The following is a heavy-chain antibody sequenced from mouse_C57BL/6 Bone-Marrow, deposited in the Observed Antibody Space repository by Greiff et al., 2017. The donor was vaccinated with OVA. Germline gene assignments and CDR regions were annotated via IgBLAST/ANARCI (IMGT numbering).Heavy chain of an antibody. CDR1: GYTFTSYG. CDR3: ARERASYYGSSYDD. V-gene: IGHV1-81*01. D-gene: IGHD1-1*01. J-gene: IGHJ2*01. CDR2: IYPRSGNT. Sequence: VQLQQSGAELARPGASVKLSCKASGYTFTSYGISWVKQRTGQGLEWIGEIYPRSGNTYYNEKFKGKATLTADKSSSTAYMELRSLTSEDSAVYVCARERASYYGSSYDDWGKGTTLTVSS.